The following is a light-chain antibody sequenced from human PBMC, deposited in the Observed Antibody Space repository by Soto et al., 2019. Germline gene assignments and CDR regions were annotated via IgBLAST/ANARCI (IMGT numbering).Light chain of an antibody. V-gene: IGKV1-8*01. CDR2: AAS. CDR3: QQYYSYPIT. Sequence: IQMSMSPSSLSACVEDRVTITCRASQGISSYLNWYQQKPGKAPKLLIYAASTLQSGVPSRFSGSGSGTDFTLTISSLQSEDFATYYCQQYYSYPITFCGGTNVDIK. J-gene: IGKJ4*01. CDR1: QGISSY.